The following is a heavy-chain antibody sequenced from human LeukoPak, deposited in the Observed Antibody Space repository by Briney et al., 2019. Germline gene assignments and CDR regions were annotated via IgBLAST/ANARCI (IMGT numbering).Heavy chain of an antibody. CDR3: AKVRDYGDCDY. J-gene: IGHJ4*02. V-gene: IGHV3-23*01. Sequence: PGGSLRLSCAASGFTFSNYAMSWVRQAPGKGLEWVSVISGSGDNTNYADSVKGRFTISRDNFKDTLYLQMNSLRADDTAVYYCAKVRDYGDCDYWGQGTLVTVSS. CDR2: ISGSGDNT. CDR1: GFTFSNYA. D-gene: IGHD3-16*01.